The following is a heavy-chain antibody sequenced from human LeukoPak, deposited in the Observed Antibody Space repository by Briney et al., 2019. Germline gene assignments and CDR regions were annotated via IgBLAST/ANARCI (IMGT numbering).Heavy chain of an antibody. V-gene: IGHV1-2*02. Sequence: APVKVSCKASGYTFTGYYMHWVRQAPGQGLEWMGWINPNSGGTNYAQKFQGRVTMTRDTSISTAYMELSRLRSDDTAVYYCARTYDYGDYGSHYYMDVWGKGTTVTVSS. CDR1: GYTFTGYY. D-gene: IGHD4-17*01. J-gene: IGHJ6*03. CDR2: INPNSGGT. CDR3: ARTYDYGDYGSHYYMDV.